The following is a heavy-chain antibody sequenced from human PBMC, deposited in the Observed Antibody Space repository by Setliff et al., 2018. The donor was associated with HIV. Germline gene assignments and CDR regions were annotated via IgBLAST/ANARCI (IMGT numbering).Heavy chain of an antibody. V-gene: IGHV4-61*02. CDR1: DGSISTGSYY. CDR2: IYTSGST. D-gene: IGHD6-19*01. J-gene: IGHJ5*02. Sequence: PSETLSLTCTVADGSISTGSYYWSWARQPAGRGLEWIGRIYTSGSTNYNPSLKSRVTISVDTSKSQFSLKLSSLTAADTAVYYCARGRTQWPNYNYFDPWGLGTLVTVSS. CDR3: ARGRTQWPNYNYFDP.